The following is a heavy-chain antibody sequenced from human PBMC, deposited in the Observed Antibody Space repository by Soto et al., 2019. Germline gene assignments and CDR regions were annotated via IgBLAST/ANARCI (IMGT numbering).Heavy chain of an antibody. D-gene: IGHD3-16*01. CDR3: ARDHGGVSYAFDI. Sequence: SETLSLTCSVSDDSINSDKYYWGWIRQPPGKGLEWIGYIYYSGSTNYNPSLKSRVTISVDTSKNQFPLKLSSVTAADTAVYYCARDHGGVSYAFDIWGQGTMVTVSS. J-gene: IGHJ3*02. CDR1: DDSINSDKYY. V-gene: IGHV4-61*01. CDR2: IYYSGST.